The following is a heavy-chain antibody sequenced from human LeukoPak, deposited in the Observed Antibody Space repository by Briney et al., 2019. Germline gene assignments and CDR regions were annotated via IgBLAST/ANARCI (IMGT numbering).Heavy chain of an antibody. CDR2: IYHSGST. CDR3: CRVRKWGYYDSSGYIDY. CDR1: GGSISSGGYS. V-gene: IGHV4-30-2*01. J-gene: IGHJ4*02. Sequence: SETLSLTCAVSGGSISSGGYSWSWIRQPPGKGLEWIGYIYHSGSTYYNPSLKSRVTISVDRSKNQFSLKLSSVTAADTAVYYRCRVRKWGYYDSSGYIDYWGQGTLVTVSS. D-gene: IGHD3-22*01.